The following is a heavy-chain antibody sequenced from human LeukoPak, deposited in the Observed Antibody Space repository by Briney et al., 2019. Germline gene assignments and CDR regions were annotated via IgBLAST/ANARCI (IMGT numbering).Heavy chain of an antibody. V-gene: IGHV4-59*11. CDR1: GGSISSHY. CDR3: ARMTTVTNAMDV. CDR2: IYYSGST. D-gene: IGHD4-11*01. J-gene: IGHJ6*04. Sequence: SETLSLTCTASGGSISSHYWSWIRQPPGKGLEWIGYIYYSGSTNYNPSLKRRVTISVDTSKSQFSLKLSSVTAADTAVYYCARMTTVTNAMDVWGKGTTVTVSS.